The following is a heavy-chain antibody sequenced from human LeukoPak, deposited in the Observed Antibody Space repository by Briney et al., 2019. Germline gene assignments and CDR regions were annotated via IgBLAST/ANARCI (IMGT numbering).Heavy chain of an antibody. Sequence: SETLSLTCTVSGGSISGYYWHWIRQPPGKGLEWIGYISRSGGTNYNPSLESRVTISRDTPKNQFSLILTSLTAADTAVYFCARAAYSDGWSYVYFDYWGQGTLVTVSS. CDR3: ARAAYSDGWSYVYFDY. CDR1: GGSISGYY. J-gene: IGHJ4*02. CDR2: ISRSGGT. V-gene: IGHV4-59*01. D-gene: IGHD6-19*01.